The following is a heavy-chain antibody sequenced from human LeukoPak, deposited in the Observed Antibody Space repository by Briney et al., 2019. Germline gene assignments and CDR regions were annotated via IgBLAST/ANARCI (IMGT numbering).Heavy chain of an antibody. D-gene: IGHD6-19*01. Sequence: PSETLSLTCAVYGGSFSGYYWSWIRQPPGKGLEWIGEINHSGSTNYNPSLKSRVTISVDTSKNQFSLKLSSVTAADTAVYYCARVGGSSGWAVDYWGQGTLVTVSS. CDR2: INHSGST. CDR3: ARVGGSSGWAVDY. CDR1: GGSFSGYY. J-gene: IGHJ4*02. V-gene: IGHV4-34*01.